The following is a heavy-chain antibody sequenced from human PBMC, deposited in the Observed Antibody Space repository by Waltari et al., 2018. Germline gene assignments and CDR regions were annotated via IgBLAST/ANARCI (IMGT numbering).Heavy chain of an antibody. CDR3: AKTGDFYSLEY. D-gene: IGHD3-3*01. CDR2: CNPSSGDT. J-gene: IGHJ1*01. V-gene: IGHV1-2*06. CDR1: GYTLRGYY. Sequence: QVQLVQSGAEVKRPGASVMVSCKASGYTLRGYYINWVRQAPGQGLEWMGRCNPSSGDTDYAQKFQGRVTMTRDTSINTAYLELTSLTSDDTAVYYCAKTGDFYSLEYWGQGTMITVAS.